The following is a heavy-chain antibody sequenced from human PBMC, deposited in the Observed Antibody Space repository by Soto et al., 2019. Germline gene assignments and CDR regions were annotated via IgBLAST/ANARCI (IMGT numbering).Heavy chain of an antibody. D-gene: IGHD1-26*01. CDR3: AQRGDSGAYFQ. Sequence: QITLKESGPTLVLPTQPLTLTCTFSGFSLSTSGAGVDWIRQPPGKALEWLAVVYWHDDKRYSPSLKSRLTITKDTSQNQVVLTMTNMDPVDTATYYCAQRGDSGAYFQWGQGALVTVPS. V-gene: IGHV2-5*01. CDR1: GFSLSTSGAG. CDR2: VYWHDDK. J-gene: IGHJ4*02.